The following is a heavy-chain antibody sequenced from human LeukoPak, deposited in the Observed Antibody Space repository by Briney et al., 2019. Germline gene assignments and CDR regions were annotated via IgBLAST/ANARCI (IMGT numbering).Heavy chain of an antibody. Sequence: RWGSLRLSCAASGFTFSSYSMNWVRQAPGKGLEWVSSISSSSSYIYYADSVKGRFTISRDNAKNSLYLQMNSLRAEDTAVYYCASHHYDSSGYPFDYWGQGTLVTVSS. CDR2: ISSSSSYI. D-gene: IGHD3-22*01. V-gene: IGHV3-21*01. J-gene: IGHJ4*02. CDR1: GFTFSSYS. CDR3: ASHHYDSSGYPFDY.